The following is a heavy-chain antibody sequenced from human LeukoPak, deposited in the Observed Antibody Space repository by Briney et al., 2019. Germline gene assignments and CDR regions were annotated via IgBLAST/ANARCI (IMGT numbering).Heavy chain of an antibody. CDR1: GFTFRNYV. D-gene: IGHD3-10*01. CDR3: TKSDGYGLIRI. J-gene: IGHJ3*02. V-gene: IGHV3-30*12. CDR2: LSSDGTND. Sequence: GGSLRLSCATSGFTFRNYVMHWVRQAPGKGLEWLALLSSDGTNDYYADSVKGRFTISRDNSKNTLYLQMNSLRAEDTAVYYCTKSDGYGLIRICGRGTMVTVSS.